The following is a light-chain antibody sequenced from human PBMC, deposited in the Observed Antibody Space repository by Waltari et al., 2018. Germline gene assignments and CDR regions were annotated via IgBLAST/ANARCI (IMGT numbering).Light chain of an antibody. V-gene: IGKV3-20*01. J-gene: IGKJ4*01. CDR3: QQYGSSPKVT. CDR1: KSVSSNF. Sequence: EIVLTQSPGALSLFPGERATLSCRASKSVSSNFFAWYQQSPGQAPRLLIYDASTRATGIPSRFSGSGSGTDFTLTISRLEPEDFAVYYCQQYGSSPKVTFGGGTKVEIK. CDR2: DAS.